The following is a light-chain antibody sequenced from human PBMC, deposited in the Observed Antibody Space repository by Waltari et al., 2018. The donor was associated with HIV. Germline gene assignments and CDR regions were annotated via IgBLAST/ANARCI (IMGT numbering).Light chain of an antibody. CDR2: DND. V-gene: IGLV1-51*01. CDR3: GTWDTSLGAGV. CDR1: SSKFGNDL. J-gene: IGLJ3*02. Sequence: QSVLTQPPSVSAAPGQKVTISCSGSSSKFGNDLVSWYQHLPGAAPKLLIYDNDKRPSGISDRFSGSKSGTSATLGITGLQTGDEADYYCGTWDTSLGAGVFGGGTKLTVL.